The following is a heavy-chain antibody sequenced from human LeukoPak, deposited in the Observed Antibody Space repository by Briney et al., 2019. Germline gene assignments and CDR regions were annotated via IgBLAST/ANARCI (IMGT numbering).Heavy chain of an antibody. CDR2: MTPESGNT. D-gene: IGHD7-27*01. CDR1: GYTFTSYD. Sequence: ASVKVSCKASGYTFTSYDINWVRQAPGQGLEWVGWMTPESGNTGYAQKFQGRVSMTRDTSTGTAYMDLSRLRSEDTAVYFCSRNLYGTGEFDYWGQGTLVTVSS. J-gene: IGHJ4*02. CDR3: SRNLYGTGEFDY. V-gene: IGHV1-8*01.